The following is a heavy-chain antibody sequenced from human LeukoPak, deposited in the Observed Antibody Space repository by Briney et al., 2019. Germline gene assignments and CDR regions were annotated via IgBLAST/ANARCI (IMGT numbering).Heavy chain of an antibody. Sequence: GTSLRLSCAASGFTFSDYAMHWVRQAPGKGLEWVAVISYDGSNKYYADSVKGRFTISRDTSKNTLYLQMSSLRAEDTAVYYCARDPPRRWVGHNWNDETDVDCWGQGTLVTVSS. D-gene: IGHD1-1*01. V-gene: IGHV3-30-3*01. CDR1: GFTFSDYA. CDR2: ISYDGSNK. CDR3: ARDPPRRWVGHNWNDETDVDC. J-gene: IGHJ4*02.